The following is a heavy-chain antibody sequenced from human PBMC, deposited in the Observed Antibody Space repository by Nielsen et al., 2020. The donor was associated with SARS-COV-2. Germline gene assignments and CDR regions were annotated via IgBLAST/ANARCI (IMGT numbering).Heavy chain of an antibody. CDR2: TYYRSKWYN. D-gene: IGHD4-17*01. CDR3: ARARGAYGDYYYYYYTDV. Sequence: WIRPSPSRGLEWLGRTYYRSKWYNDYAVSVKSRITINPDTSKNQFSLHLNSVTPEDTAVYYCARARGAYGDYYYYYYTDVWGNGTTVTVSS. V-gene: IGHV6-1*01. J-gene: IGHJ6*03.